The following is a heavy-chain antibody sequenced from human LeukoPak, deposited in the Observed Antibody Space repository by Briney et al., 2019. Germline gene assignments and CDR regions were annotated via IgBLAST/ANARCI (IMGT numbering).Heavy chain of an antibody. Sequence: ASVKVSCKASGGTFSSYAISWVRQAPGQGLEWMGRIIPILGIANYAQKFQGRVTITADKSTSTAYMELSSLRSEDTAVYCCARGLYYYDSSGYYLYWGQGTLVTVSS. V-gene: IGHV1-69*04. CDR1: GGTFSSYA. D-gene: IGHD3-22*01. CDR2: IIPILGIA. CDR3: ARGLYYYDSSGYYLY. J-gene: IGHJ4*02.